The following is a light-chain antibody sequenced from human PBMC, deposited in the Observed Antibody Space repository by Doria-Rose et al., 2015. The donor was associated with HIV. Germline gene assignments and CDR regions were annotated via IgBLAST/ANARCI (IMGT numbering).Light chain of an antibody. V-gene: IGKV3-20*01. CDR3: HQYGTSWT. Sequence: TQSPGTLSLSPGERATLSCRASQSFSSTYLAWYQQQPGQAPSLLISDGSTRATGIPDRFSASGSGTDFTLTSNRREPEECALYYCHQYGTSWTFGQGTKVEV. J-gene: IGKJ1*01. CDR1: QSFSSTY. CDR2: DGS.